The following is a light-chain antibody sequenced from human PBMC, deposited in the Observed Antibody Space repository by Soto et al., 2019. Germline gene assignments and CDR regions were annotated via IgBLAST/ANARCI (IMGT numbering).Light chain of an antibody. CDR2: EVS. Sequence: QSVLTQPPSASGSPGLSVTISCTGTSSDVGAYNYVSWYQFHAGKAPKLIVYEVSKRPSDVPDRFSASKSGNTASLTVSGLQTEDEADYYCSSYAGSNNYVFGIGTKLTVL. J-gene: IGLJ1*01. V-gene: IGLV2-8*01. CDR1: SSDVGAYNY. CDR3: SSYAGSNNYV.